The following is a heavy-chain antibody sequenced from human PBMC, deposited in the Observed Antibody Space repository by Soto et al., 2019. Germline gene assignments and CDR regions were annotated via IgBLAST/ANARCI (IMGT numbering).Heavy chain of an antibody. J-gene: IGHJ4*02. D-gene: IGHD6-19*01. CDR1: GYTFTGYY. V-gene: IGHV1-2*02. Sequence: QVQLVQSGAELTKPGASVKDSCKASGYTFTGYYIHWVRQAPGQGLEWVGWINPISGGTTYAQKFPARVSNPRAPSINPAYREPSGLRSDYTAVYYWVRVTGLALLDFWGQGTLITVSS. CDR3: VRVTGLALLDF. CDR2: INPISGGT.